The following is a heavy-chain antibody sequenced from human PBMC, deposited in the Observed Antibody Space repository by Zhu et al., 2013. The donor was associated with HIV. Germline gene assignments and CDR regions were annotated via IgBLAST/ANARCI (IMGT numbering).Heavy chain of an antibody. CDR1: GITFDRYA. D-gene: IGHD3-10*01. V-gene: IGHV3-23*01. CDR3: AKVGFGPAVGADYFDY. J-gene: IGHJ4*02. CDR2: LSGSGSST. Sequence: EVQLLESGGGLAQPGGSLRLSCAASGITFDRYAMSWVRQAPGKGLEWVSALSGSGSSTYYADSVKGRFSISRDNSKNTLYLQMNSLRAEDTAVYYCAKVGFGPAVGADYFDYWGQGTLVTVSS.